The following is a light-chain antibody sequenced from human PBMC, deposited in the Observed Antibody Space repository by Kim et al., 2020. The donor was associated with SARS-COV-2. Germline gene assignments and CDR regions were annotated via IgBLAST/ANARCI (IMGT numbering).Light chain of an antibody. Sequence: SYELTQPPSVSVSPGQTASITCSGDKLGDKYACWYQQKPGQSPVLVIYQDSKRPSGIPERFSGSNSGNTATLTISGTQAMDEADYYCQAWDSSTASYVFGTGTNVTDL. CDR2: QDS. CDR3: QAWDSSTASYV. CDR1: KLGDKY. V-gene: IGLV3-1*01. J-gene: IGLJ1*01.